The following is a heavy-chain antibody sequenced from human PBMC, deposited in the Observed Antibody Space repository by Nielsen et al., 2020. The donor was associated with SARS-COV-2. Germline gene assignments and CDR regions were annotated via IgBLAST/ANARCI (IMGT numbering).Heavy chain of an antibody. CDR1: GASISSGGYF. D-gene: IGHD5-12*01. CDR3: AREASGYDHYKYGMDV. Sequence: LRLSCTVPGASISSGGYFWSWIRQHPGKGLEWIGYIYFTGRTSYNPSLKSRVAMSVDTSKNQFSLDLKSVTAADTAVYYCAREASGYDHYKYGMDVWGLGATVTVSS. J-gene: IGHJ6*02. V-gene: IGHV4-31*03. CDR2: IYFTGRT.